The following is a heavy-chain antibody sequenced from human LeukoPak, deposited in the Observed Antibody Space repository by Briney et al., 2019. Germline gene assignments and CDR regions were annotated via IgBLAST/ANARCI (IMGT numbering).Heavy chain of an antibody. CDR3: ARARAAAGTNPFDY. D-gene: IGHD6-13*01. CDR2: IRYDGSNK. V-gene: IGHV3-30*02. Sequence: PGGSLRLSCAASGFTFSNYGMYWVRQAPGKGLEWVAFIRYDGSNKHYADSVKGRFTISRDNSKNTLYLQMGSLRAEDMAVYYCARARAAAGTNPFDYWGQGTLVTVSS. J-gene: IGHJ4*02. CDR1: GFTFSNYG.